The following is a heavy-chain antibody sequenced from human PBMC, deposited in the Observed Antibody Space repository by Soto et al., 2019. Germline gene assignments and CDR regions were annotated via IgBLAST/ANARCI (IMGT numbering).Heavy chain of an antibody. D-gene: IGHD3-16*01. CDR3: ARDWGRYALDY. V-gene: IGHV1-18*01. J-gene: IGHJ4*02. CDR2: ISANNGNT. Sequence: QVQLVQSGAEVKKPGASVKVSCKASGYTFTSYGISWVRQAPGQGLEWMGWISANNGNTNDAQKLQGRVTMTTDTSQSAASVELTRLGSHVTAVYYCARDWGRYALDYWGQGTLVTVSS. CDR1: GYTFTSYG.